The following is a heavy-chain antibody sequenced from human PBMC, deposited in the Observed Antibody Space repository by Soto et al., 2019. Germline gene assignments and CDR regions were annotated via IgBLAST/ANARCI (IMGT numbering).Heavy chain of an antibody. Sequence: PSETLSLTCTVSGGSISSSSYYWGWIRQPPGKGLEWIGSIYYSGSTYYNPSLKSRVTISVDTSKNQFSLKLSSVTAADTAVYYCARTQDSGSYITFDYWGQGTLVTLSS. CDR2: IYYSGST. CDR1: GGSISSSSYY. J-gene: IGHJ4*02. CDR3: ARTQDSGSYITFDY. V-gene: IGHV4-39*01. D-gene: IGHD1-26*01.